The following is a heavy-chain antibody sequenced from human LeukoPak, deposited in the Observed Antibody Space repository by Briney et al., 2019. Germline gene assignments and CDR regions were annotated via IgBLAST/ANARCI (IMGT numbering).Heavy chain of an antibody. V-gene: IGHV3-23*01. Sequence: GGSLRLSCAVSGFTFSSYAMSWVRQAPGKGLEWVSAISGSGGSTYYADSVKGRFTISRDNSKNTLYLQMNSLRAEDTAVYYCAKNNYYDSSGYYPYYFDYWGQETLVTVSS. CDR2: ISGSGGST. CDR3: AKNNYYDSSGYYPYYFDY. D-gene: IGHD3-22*01. J-gene: IGHJ4*02. CDR1: GFTFSSYA.